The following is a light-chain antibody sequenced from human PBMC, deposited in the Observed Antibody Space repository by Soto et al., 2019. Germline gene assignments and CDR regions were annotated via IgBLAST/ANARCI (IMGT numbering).Light chain of an antibody. V-gene: IGKV3-20*01. J-gene: IGKJ2*01. CDR1: QSVSSSY. CDR2: GGS. Sequence: EIVLTQSPGTLSLSPGERATLSCRARQSVSSSYLGWYQQKPGQAPRLLIYGGSSRATGIPERFSGSGSGTDFTLTISRLEPEDFAVYYCQQYGSLPRTFGQGTKLEIK. CDR3: QQYGSLPRT.